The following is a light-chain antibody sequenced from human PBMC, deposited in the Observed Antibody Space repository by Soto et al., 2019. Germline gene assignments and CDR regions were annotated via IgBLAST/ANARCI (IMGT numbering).Light chain of an antibody. CDR2: TAS. CDR1: QGVNSR. J-gene: IGKJ5*01. Sequence: EIKMTQSPSSVSASVGDRVTITCRASQGVNSRLAWYQQKPGKAPKFLIYTASSLQSGVPSRFSGSDSGTDFTLTISSLQPEDFATYYCQQSYSTPPITFGQGTRLEVK. V-gene: IGKV1-12*01. CDR3: QQSYSTPPIT.